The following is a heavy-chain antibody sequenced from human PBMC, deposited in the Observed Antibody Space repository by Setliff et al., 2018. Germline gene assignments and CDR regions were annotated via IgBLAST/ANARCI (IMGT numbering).Heavy chain of an antibody. D-gene: IGHD3-22*01. CDR1: GFSFSRHW. CDR3: VRDDADNYDAFDN. Sequence: GSLRLSCVVSGFSFSRHWMSWVRQAPGKGLEWVADIKQDGSTKYYLDSVKGRFTISRDNAKMSLYLQMNGLRADDTGVYYCVRDDADNYDAFDNWGQGTLVTVSS. J-gene: IGHJ3*02. CDR2: IKQDGSTK. V-gene: IGHV3-7*01.